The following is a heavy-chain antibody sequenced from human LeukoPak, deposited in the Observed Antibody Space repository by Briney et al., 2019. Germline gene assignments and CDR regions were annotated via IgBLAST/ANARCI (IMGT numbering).Heavy chain of an antibody. D-gene: IGHD6-13*01. V-gene: IGHV3-30*02. CDR1: GFTFSSYG. CDR2: IRYDGSNK. J-gene: IGHJ5*02. CDR3: ARDRGPYSSSRGWFDP. Sequence: GGSLRLSCAASGFTFSSYGMHWVRQAPGKGLEWVTFIRYDGSNKYYADSVKGRFTISRDNAKNSLYLQMSSLRAEDTAVYYCARDRGPYSSSRGWFDPWGQGTLVTVSS.